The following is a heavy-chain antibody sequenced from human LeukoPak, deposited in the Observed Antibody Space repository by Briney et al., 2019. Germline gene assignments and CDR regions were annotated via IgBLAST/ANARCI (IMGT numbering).Heavy chain of an antibody. Sequence: PGGSLRLSCAASGFTFTSYSMNWVRQAPGKGLEWVSTISGGGGSTYYADSVKGRFTISRDNSKNTLYLQMNSLRAEDTAVYYCAKAASWNDYYFDYWGQGTLVTVSS. V-gene: IGHV3-23*01. CDR1: GFTFTSYS. J-gene: IGHJ4*02. CDR2: ISGGGGST. D-gene: IGHD1-1*01. CDR3: AKAASWNDYYFDY.